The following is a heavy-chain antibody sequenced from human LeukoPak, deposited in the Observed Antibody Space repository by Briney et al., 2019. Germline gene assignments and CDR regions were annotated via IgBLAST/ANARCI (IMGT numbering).Heavy chain of an antibody. V-gene: IGHV3-30*02. D-gene: IGHD2-15*01. CDR3: AKRGTWDIPGRYCSGGSCHTLDQ. CDR2: IRYDGSSK. CDR1: GFTFSNYA. J-gene: IGHJ4*02. Sequence: PGGSLRLSCAASGFTFSNYAMHWVRQAPGKGLEWVAFIRYDGSSKYYADSVKGRFTISRDNFKNTLYLQMNSLRSEDTAVYYCAKRGTWDIPGRYCSGGSCHTLDQWGQGTLVTVSS.